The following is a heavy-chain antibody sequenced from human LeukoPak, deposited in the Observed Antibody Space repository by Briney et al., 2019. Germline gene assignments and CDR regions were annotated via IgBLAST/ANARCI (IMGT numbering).Heavy chain of an antibody. D-gene: IGHD2-2*01. V-gene: IGHV3-30-3*01. Sequence: PGGSLRLSCADSGFTFSSYVIHWVCEAPGKRLWWVSVISDDRSNNYYAASVKGRFTISRNNSKNTLYLQMNSLRAEDTAVYYCARGSIVPAVPSDYWGQGTLVTVSS. CDR1: GFTFSSYV. CDR2: ISDDRSNN. J-gene: IGHJ4*02. CDR3: ARGSIVPAVPSDY.